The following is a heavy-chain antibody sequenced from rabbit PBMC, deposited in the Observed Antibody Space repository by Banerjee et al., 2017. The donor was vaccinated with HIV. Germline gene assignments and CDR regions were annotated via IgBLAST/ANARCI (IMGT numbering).Heavy chain of an antibody. CDR3: ARDLAGVIGWNFNL. CDR2: IDSSSIT. V-gene: IGHV1S45*01. D-gene: IGHD4-1*01. J-gene: IGHJ4*01. Sequence: QEQLVESGGGLVQPEGSLTLTCTASGFSFSSTYYMCWVRQAPGKGLEWIGCIDSSSITWYASWVNGRFTISKTSWTTVTLQMTSLTAADTASYFCARDLAGVIGWNFNLWGQGTLVTVS. CDR1: GFSFSSTYY.